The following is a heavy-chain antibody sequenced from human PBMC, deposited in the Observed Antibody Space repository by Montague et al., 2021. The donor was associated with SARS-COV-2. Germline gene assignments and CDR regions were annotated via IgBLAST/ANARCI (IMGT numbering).Heavy chain of an antibody. V-gene: IGHV4-59*01. CDR3: ASAGGYCTGGSCYYDY. D-gene: IGHD2-15*01. Sequence: SETLSLTCSVSGGSISTYYWSWIRQPPGKGLEWIGYIYHSGSTNYNPSLKSRVTISIDTSKNQFSLELSSVTAADTAVYYCASAGGYCTGGSCYYDYWGQGTLVTVSS. CDR1: GGSISTYY. CDR2: IYHSGST. J-gene: IGHJ4*02.